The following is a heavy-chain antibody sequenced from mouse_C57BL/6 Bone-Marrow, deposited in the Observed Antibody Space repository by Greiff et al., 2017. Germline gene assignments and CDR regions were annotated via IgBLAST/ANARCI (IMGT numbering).Heavy chain of an antibody. J-gene: IGHJ3*01. V-gene: IGHV5-15*01. Sequence: EVKLMESGGGLVQPGGSLKLSCAASGFTFSDYGMAWVRQAPRKGPEWVAFISNLAYSIYYADTVTGRFTISRENAKNTLYLDMSSLRSEDTAMYYCARIYYGNQAWFAYWGQGTLVTVSA. CDR2: ISNLAYSI. CDR1: GFTFSDYG. D-gene: IGHD2-1*01. CDR3: ARIYYGNQAWFAY.